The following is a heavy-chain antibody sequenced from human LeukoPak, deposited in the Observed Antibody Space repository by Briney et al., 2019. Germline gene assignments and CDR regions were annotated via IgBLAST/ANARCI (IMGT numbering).Heavy chain of an antibody. J-gene: IGHJ5*02. CDR3: TRARVRRWFDP. CDR1: GGSFSGYY. D-gene: IGHD1-1*01. CDR2: INHSGST. Sequence: SETLSLTCAVYGGSFSGYYWSWIRQPPGKGLEWIGEINHSGSTNYNPSLKSRVTISVDTSKNQFSLKLSSVTAADTAVYYCTRARVRRWFDPWGQGTLVTVSS. V-gene: IGHV4-34*01.